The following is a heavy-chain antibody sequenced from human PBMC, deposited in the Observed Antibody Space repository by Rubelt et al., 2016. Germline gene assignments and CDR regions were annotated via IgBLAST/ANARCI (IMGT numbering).Heavy chain of an antibody. CDR2: IIPIFGTP. J-gene: IGHJ4*02. CDR3: TTVGEYCGGDCYGDV. CDR1: GGTFSTDA. V-gene: IGHV1-69*06. D-gene: IGHD2-21*02. Sequence: QVQLVQSGAEVRKPGSLVKVSCKASGGTFSTDAISWVRQAPGQGLEWMGGIIPIFGTPNYAQKFQGRVTMTEDTSTDTAYRELSSLRSEDTAMYYCTTVGEYCGGDCYGDVWGQGTLVTVSS.